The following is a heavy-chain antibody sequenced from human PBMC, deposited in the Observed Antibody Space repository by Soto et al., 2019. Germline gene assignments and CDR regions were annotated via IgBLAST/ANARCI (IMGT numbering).Heavy chain of an antibody. J-gene: IGHJ6*03. Sequence: SGGGLAQPGGSLRLSCAASGFTLSGYAMDWVRQAPGKGLEYVSGISSNGVGTYYANSVQGRFTISRDNSKNTVYLQMGSLRPEDMAVYYFARRARPDFYYMDVWGKGTTVTVSS. D-gene: IGHD6-6*01. CDR3: ARRARPDFYYMDV. CDR2: ISSNGVGT. CDR1: GFTLSGYA. V-gene: IGHV3-64*01.